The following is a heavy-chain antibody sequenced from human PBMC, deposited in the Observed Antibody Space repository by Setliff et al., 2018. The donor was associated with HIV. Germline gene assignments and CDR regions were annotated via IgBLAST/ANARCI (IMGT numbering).Heavy chain of an antibody. J-gene: IGHJ5*02. Sequence: RASVKVSCKASGDTFSSYVISWVRQAPGQGLEWMGGIIPIFGTPNYAQRFQGRVTITTDESTSTAYMDLSSLRSEDTAVYYCARGGRIAAARFGLFDPWGQGTLVTSPQ. CDR3: ARGGRIAAARFGLFDP. V-gene: IGHV1-69*05. CDR2: IIPIFGTP. D-gene: IGHD6-13*01. CDR1: GDTFSSYV.